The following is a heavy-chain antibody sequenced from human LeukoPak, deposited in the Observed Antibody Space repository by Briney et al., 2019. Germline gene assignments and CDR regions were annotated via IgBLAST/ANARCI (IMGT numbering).Heavy chain of an antibody. Sequence: SETLSLTCAVYGGSFSGYYWSWIRQPPGKGLEWIGEINHSGSTNYNPSLKSRVTISVDTSKNQFSLKLSSVTAADTAVYYCARCPKLYGSGSYGLWYNWFDPWGQGTLVTVSS. CDR2: INHSGST. CDR1: GGSFSGYY. CDR3: ARCPKLYGSGSYGLWYNWFDP. D-gene: IGHD3-10*01. J-gene: IGHJ5*02. V-gene: IGHV4-34*01.